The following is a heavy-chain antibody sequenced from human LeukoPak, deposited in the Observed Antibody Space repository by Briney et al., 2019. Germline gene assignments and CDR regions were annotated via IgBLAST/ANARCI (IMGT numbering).Heavy chain of an antibody. J-gene: IGHJ4*02. V-gene: IGHV3-23*01. CDR3: AKGRSRDYSSGWYFAS. CDR2: ISGSGFTT. CDR1: GFTLGNYA. Sequence: PGGSLRLSCAASGFTLGNYALNWVRQTPGKGLEWVSGISGSGFTTYYADSLKGRFTISRDNSKNTLYLQMNSLRAEDAAVYYCAKGRSRDYSSGWYFASWGQGTLVTVSS. D-gene: IGHD6-19*01.